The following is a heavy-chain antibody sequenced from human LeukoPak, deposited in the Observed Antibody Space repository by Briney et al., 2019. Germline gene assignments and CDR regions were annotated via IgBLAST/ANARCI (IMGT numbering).Heavy chain of an antibody. CDR2: ISAYNGNT. D-gene: IGHD3-3*01. Sequence: GASVKVSCKASGYTFTSYGISWVRPAPGQGLEWMGWISAYNGNTNYAQKLQGRVTMTTDTSTSTAYMELRSLRSDDTAVYYCARARLYYDSTNGMDVWGQGTTVTVSS. J-gene: IGHJ6*02. CDR1: GYTFTSYG. V-gene: IGHV1-18*01. CDR3: ARARLYYDSTNGMDV.